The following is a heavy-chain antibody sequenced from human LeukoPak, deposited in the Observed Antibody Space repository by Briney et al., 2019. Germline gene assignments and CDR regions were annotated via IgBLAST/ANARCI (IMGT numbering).Heavy chain of an antibody. V-gene: IGHV4-31*11. CDR2: IYYSGST. CDR1: GGSFSGYY. Sequence: SETLSLTCAVYGGSFSGYYWSWIRQHPGKGLEWIGYIYYSGSTYYNPSLKSRVTISVDTSKNQFSLKLSSVTAADTAVYYCARDYDSTGGSAFDIWGQGTMVTVSS. CDR3: ARDYDSTGGSAFDI. D-gene: IGHD3-22*01. J-gene: IGHJ3*02.